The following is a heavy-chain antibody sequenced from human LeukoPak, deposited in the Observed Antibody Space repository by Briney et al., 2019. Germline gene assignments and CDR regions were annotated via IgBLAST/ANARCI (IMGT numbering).Heavy chain of an antibody. D-gene: IGHD6-13*01. Sequence: GGSLRLSCAASGFTFSSYGMHWVRQAPGKGLEWVAVISYDGSNKYYADSVKGRFTISRDNSKNTLYLQMNSLRAEDTAVYYCARERSSRPAALDYWGQGTLVTVSS. J-gene: IGHJ4*02. CDR2: ISYDGSNK. CDR3: ARERSSRPAALDY. CDR1: GFTFSSYG. V-gene: IGHV3-30*19.